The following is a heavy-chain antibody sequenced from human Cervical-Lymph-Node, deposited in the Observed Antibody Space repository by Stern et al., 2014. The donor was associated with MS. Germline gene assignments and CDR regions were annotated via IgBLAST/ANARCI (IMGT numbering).Heavy chain of an antibody. V-gene: IGHV1-69*01. J-gene: IGHJ4*02. CDR2: IIPLFGTA. CDR1: GGTFSNYA. D-gene: IGHD3-22*01. Sequence: VQLVESGAEVKTPGSSVKVSCNASGGTFSNYAITWVLQAPGQGLEWMGGIIPLFGTANYAQKFQGRVTISADASTSTAYMELSSLRSEDTAVYYCARSGGDDSGSYFDYWGQGTLVTVSS. CDR3: ARSGGDDSGSYFDY.